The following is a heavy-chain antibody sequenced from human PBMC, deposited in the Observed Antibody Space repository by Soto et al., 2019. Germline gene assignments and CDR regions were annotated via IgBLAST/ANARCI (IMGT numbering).Heavy chain of an antibody. CDR1: GGTFSSYA. CDR2: IIPIFGTA. CDR3: ARNYDFKNWFDP. V-gene: IGHV1-69*01. Sequence: QVQLVQSGAEGKKPGSSVKVSCKASGGTFSSYAISWVRQAPGQGLEWMGGIIPIFGTANYAQKFQGRVTITADESTSTAYMELSSLRSDDTAVYYCARNYDFKNWFDPWGQGTLVTVSS. J-gene: IGHJ5*02. D-gene: IGHD3-3*01.